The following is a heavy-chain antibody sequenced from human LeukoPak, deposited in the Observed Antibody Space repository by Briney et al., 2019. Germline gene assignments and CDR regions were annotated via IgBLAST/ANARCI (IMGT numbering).Heavy chain of an antibody. V-gene: IGHV3-30*02. CDR2: VRHDGNDK. Sequence: GGSLRLSCVASGFIFKKYWMNWVRQVPGKGLEWVALVRHDGNDKYYAETVKGRFTISRDNSNNTVYLHMNTLRAEDTAMYYCVKDYGKYQILERATFDFWGQGTLISVPS. J-gene: IGHJ4*02. D-gene: IGHD5-24*01. CDR3: VKDYGKYQILERATFDF. CDR1: GFIFKKYW.